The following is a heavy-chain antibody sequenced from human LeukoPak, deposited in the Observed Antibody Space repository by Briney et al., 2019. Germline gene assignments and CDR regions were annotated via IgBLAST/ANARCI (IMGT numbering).Heavy chain of an antibody. CDR2: IIPIFGTA. D-gene: IGHD1-26*01. J-gene: IGHJ6*02. V-gene: IGHV1-69*13. CDR3: ARDGIEFDTVDHYYYYGMDV. Sequence: SVKVSCKASGGTFSSYAISWVRQAPGQGLEWMGGIIPIFGTANYAQKFQGRVTITADESTSTAYMELSSLRSEDTAVYYCARDGIEFDTVDHYYYYGMDVWGQGTTVTVSS. CDR1: GGTFSSYA.